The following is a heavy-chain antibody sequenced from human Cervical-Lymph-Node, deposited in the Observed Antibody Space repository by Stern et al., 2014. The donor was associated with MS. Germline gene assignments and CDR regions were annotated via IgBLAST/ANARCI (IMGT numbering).Heavy chain of an antibody. CDR1: GYTFTNYD. CDR2: MKPNSGNT. Sequence: MQLVESGAEVKKPGASVKVSCKASGYTFTNYDINWVRQTTGQGLEWMGWMKPNSGNTGYAQKFQGRVTMTRNTSISTAYMELSSLSSDDTAVYYCARGGGVIITPLTSWGQGTLITVSS. D-gene: IGHD3-10*01. J-gene: IGHJ5*02. CDR3: ARGGGVIITPLTS. V-gene: IGHV1-8*01.